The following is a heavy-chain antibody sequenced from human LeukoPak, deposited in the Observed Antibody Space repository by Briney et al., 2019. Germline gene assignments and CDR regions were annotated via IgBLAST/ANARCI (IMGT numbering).Heavy chain of an antibody. V-gene: IGHV3-30*04. D-gene: IGHD4-23*01. Sequence: GGSLRLSCAASGFTFSSYAMHWVRQAPGKGLEWVAVISYDGSNKYYADSVKGRFTISRDNSKNTLYLQMNSLRAEDTAVYYCARDPYGGNSAFDYWGQGTLVTVSS. CDR1: GFTFSSYA. CDR2: ISYDGSNK. CDR3: ARDPYGGNSAFDY. J-gene: IGHJ4*02.